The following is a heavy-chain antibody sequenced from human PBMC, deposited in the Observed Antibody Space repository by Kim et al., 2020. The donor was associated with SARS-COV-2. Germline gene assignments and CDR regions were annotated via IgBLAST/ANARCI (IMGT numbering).Heavy chain of an antibody. Sequence: GNSVTDRFAISRDNSKNTVYLHMGSLRTEDTAVYYCARDGGYSSVFDPWGQGILVTVSS. CDR3: ARDGGYSSVFDP. V-gene: IGHV3-64*01. J-gene: IGHJ5*02. D-gene: IGHD5-12*01.